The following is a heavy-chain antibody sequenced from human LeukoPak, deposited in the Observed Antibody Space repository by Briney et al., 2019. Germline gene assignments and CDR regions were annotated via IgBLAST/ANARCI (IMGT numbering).Heavy chain of an antibody. D-gene: IGHD3-22*01. CDR1: GFTFGDYA. Sequence: GGSLRLSCTASGFTFGDYAMSWVRQAPGKGLEWVGFIRSKAYGGTIEYAASVKGRFTISRDDSKSIAYLQMNSLKTEDTAVYYCTREAYYYDSSGYYPGGFFDYWGQGTLVTVSS. J-gene: IGHJ4*02. CDR2: IRSKAYGGTI. CDR3: TREAYYYDSSGYYPGGFFDY. V-gene: IGHV3-49*04.